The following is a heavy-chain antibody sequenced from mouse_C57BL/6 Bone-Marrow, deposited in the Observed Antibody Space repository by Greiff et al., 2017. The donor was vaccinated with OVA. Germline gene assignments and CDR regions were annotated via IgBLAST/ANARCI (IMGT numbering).Heavy chain of an antibody. Sequence: QVQLKESGAELARPGASVKLSCKASGYTFTSYGISWVKQRTGQGLEWIGEIYPRSGNTYYNEKFKGKATLTADKSSSTAYMELRSLTSEDSAVYFCARWRNWDLFDYWGQGTTLTVSS. V-gene: IGHV1-81*01. CDR3: ARWRNWDLFDY. CDR1: GYTFTSYG. CDR2: IYPRSGNT. J-gene: IGHJ2*01. D-gene: IGHD4-1*01.